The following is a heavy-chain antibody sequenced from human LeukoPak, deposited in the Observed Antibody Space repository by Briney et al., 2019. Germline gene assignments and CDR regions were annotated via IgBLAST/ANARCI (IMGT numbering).Heavy chain of an antibody. CDR1: GFTFSSFA. D-gene: IGHD3-16*01. CDR2: ISDNGADT. Sequence: GGSLRLSCAASGFTFSSFALNWVRQAPGKGLEWVSAISDNGADTYYADSVKGRFTISRDNAKNSLYLQMNSLRAEDTAVYYCARYEGGPGFDYWGPGTLVAVSS. V-gene: IGHV3-21*01. CDR3: ARYEGGPGFDY. J-gene: IGHJ4*02.